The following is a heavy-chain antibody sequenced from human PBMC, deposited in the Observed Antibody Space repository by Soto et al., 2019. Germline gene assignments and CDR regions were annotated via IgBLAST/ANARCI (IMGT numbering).Heavy chain of an antibody. CDR1: VHPFPSCG. V-gene: IGHV1-3*01. D-gene: IGHD6-13*01. J-gene: IGHJ5*02. CDR3: VRRHVSATGIDWFDP. Sequence: ASVKVSCEASVHPFPSCGIHWVRQAPGQRLEWMGWINAANGDTKYSPKFQGRVTITRDTSASTAYMELSSLRSEDTAVYYCVRRHVSATGIDWFDPWGQGTLVTVSS. CDR2: INAANGDT.